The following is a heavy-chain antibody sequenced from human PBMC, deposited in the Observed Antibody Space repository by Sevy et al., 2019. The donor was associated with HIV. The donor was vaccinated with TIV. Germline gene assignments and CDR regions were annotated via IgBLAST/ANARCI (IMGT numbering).Heavy chain of an antibody. J-gene: IGHJ6*02. CDR3: TTGREWTLHYYYGMDV. V-gene: IGHV3-15*01. Sequence: GGSLRLSCAASGFTFSNAWMSWVRQAPGKGLEWVGRIKSKTDGGTTDYAAPVKGRFTISRDDSKNTLYLQMNSRKTGDTAVYYCTTGREWTLHYYYGMDVWGQGTTVTVSS. CDR1: GFTFSNAW. D-gene: IGHD3-3*01. CDR2: IKSKTDGGTT.